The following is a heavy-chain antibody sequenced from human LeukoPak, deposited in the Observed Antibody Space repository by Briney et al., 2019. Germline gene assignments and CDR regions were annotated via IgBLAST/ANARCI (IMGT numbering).Heavy chain of an antibody. D-gene: IGHD2-2*01. CDR2: IYNSDNT. V-gene: IGHV3-53*01. Sequence: GGSLRLSCAVSGFTVSSNYMGWVRQAPGKGLEWVSVIYNSDNTNYPDSVKGRFTISRDNSKNTLILQMSSLRAEDTAAYYCAKDGTDIVVVPAANDYWGQGTLVTVSS. J-gene: IGHJ4*02. CDR3: AKDGTDIVVVPAANDY. CDR1: GFTVSSNY.